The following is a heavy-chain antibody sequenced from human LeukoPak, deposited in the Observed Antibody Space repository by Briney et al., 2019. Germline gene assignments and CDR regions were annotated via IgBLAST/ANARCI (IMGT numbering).Heavy chain of an antibody. J-gene: IGHJ4*02. V-gene: IGHV3-21*01. D-gene: IGHD3-22*01. Sequence: PGGSLRLSCAASGFTFSSYEMNWVRRAPGKGLEWVSCISSSSSYIYYTDSVKGRFTISRDNAKNSLTLQMNSLRAEDTAVYYCARDLKYYDSSGFDYWGQGTLVTVSS. CDR2: ISSSSSYI. CDR1: GFTFSSYE. CDR3: ARDLKYYDSSGFDY.